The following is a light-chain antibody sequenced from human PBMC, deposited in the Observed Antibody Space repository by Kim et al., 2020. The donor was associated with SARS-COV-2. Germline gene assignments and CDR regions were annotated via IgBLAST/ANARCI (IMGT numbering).Light chain of an antibody. V-gene: IGKV1-16*02. Sequence: ATVGERVTITWRASQGISNSLAWFQQKPGKAPKSLIYGAYTLQSGVPSKFTGSGSGTDFTLTISRLQPEDFATYFCQQYNIYPYTFGQGTKLEI. CDR3: QQYNIYPYT. CDR2: GAY. J-gene: IGKJ2*01. CDR1: QGISNS.